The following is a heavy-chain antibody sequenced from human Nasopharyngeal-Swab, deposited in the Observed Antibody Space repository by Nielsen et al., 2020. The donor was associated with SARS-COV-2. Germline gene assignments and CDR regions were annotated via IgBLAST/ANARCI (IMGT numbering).Heavy chain of an antibody. V-gene: IGHV4-34*01. Sequence: GSLRLSCAVYGGSFSGYYWSWIRQPPGKGLEWIGEINHSGSTNYNPSLKSRVTISVDTSKNQFSLKLSSVTAADTAVYYCARAFGYWGQGTLVTVSS. CDR1: GGSFSGYY. CDR3: ARAFGY. CDR2: INHSGST. J-gene: IGHJ4*02.